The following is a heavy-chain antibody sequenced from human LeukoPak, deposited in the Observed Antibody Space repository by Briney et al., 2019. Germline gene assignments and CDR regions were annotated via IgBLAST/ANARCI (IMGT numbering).Heavy chain of an antibody. D-gene: IGHD3-22*01. CDR2: INHSGST. V-gene: IGHV4-34*01. Sequence: PSETLSLTCAVYGGSFSGYYWSWIRQPPGKGLEWIGEINHSGSTNYNPSLKSRVTISVDTSKNQFSLKLSSVTAADTAVYYCARGPYASSGSWGQRTLVTLSS. J-gene: IGHJ5*02. CDR1: GGSFSGYY. CDR3: ARGPYASSGS.